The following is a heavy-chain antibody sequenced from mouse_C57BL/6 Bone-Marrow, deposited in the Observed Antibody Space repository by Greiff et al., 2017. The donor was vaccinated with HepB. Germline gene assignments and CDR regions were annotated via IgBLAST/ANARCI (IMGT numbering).Heavy chain of an antibody. V-gene: IGHV1-72*01. D-gene: IGHD2-5*01. Sequence: QVQLQQPGAELVKPGASVKLSCKASGYTFTSYWMHWVKQRPGRGLEWIGRIDPNSGGTKYNEKFKSKATLTVDKPSSTAYMQLSSLTSEDSAVYYCTRSYSNCAWFAYWGQGTLVTVSA. CDR3: TRSYSNCAWFAY. CDR1: GYTFTSYW. CDR2: IDPNSGGT. J-gene: IGHJ3*01.